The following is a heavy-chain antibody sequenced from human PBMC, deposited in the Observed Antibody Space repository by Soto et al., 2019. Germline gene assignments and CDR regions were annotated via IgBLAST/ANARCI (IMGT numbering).Heavy chain of an antibody. V-gene: IGHV2-5*02. CDR1: GFSLSTSGVG. CDR3: AHRQYGDASHTRFYFDY. J-gene: IGHJ4*02. CDR2: IYWDDDK. D-gene: IGHD2-2*01. Sequence: QITLKESGPTLVKPTQTLTLTCTFSGFSLSTSGVGVGWIRQPPGKALEWLALIYWDDDKRYSPSLKSRLTITKDSFKNQVVLTMTNMDPVDTATYYCAHRQYGDASHTRFYFDYWGQGTLVTVSS.